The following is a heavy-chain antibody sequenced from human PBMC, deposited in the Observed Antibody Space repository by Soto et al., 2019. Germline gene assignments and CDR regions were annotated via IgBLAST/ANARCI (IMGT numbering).Heavy chain of an antibody. CDR2: IIPIFGTA. CDR3: ARAVVLVPAAMQFILDC. V-gene: IGHV1-69*12. CDR1: GGTFSSYA. D-gene: IGHD2-2*01. J-gene: IGHJ4*02. Sequence: QVQLVQSGAEVKKPGSSVKVSCKASGGTFSSYAISWVRQAPGQGLEWMGGIIPIFGTANYAQKFQGRVTITADESTSTVYIERSSRRSEDTAVYYCARAVVLVPAAMQFILDCWGQGTLVTVSS.